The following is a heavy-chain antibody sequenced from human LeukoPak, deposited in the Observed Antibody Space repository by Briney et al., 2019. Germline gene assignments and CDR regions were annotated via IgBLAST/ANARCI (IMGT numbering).Heavy chain of an antibody. J-gene: IGHJ6*03. D-gene: IGHD3-16*01. CDR3: ARDWGADYYYYYMDV. CDR1: GYTFTSYG. CDR2: ISAYNGNT. V-gene: IGHV1-18*01. Sequence: GASVKVSCKASGYTFTSYGISWVRQAPGQGLEWMGWISAYNGNTNYAQKLQGRVTMTRDTSISTAYMELSRLRSDDTAVYYCARDWGADYYYYYMDVWGKGTTVTVSS.